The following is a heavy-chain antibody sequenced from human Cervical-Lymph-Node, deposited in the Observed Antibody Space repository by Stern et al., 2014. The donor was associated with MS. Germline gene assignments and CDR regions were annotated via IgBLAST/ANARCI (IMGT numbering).Heavy chain of an antibody. Sequence: EQLGQAGAEVKKPGASVKGSCMASGYSFTSYFINWVRQAPGPGLEWRGIINPSAGNTNYAQKFQGRVVMTSDTSTGTVYMELSSLRSEDTAVYYCARDEGADYWGQGTLVTVSS. CDR2: INPSAGNT. CDR1: GYSFTSYF. J-gene: IGHJ4*02. CDR3: ARDEGADY. V-gene: IGHV1-46*01.